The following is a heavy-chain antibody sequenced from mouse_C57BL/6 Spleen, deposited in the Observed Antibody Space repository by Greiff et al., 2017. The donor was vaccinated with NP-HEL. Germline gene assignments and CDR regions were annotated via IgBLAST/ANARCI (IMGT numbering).Heavy chain of an antibody. CDR1: GYTFTSYW. CDR2: INPSSGYT. CDR3: ARPRYYYGSSSYAMDY. D-gene: IGHD1-1*01. Sequence: QVQLKQSGAELAKPGASVTLSCKASGYTFTSYWMHWVKQRPGQGLEWIGYINPSSGYTKYNQKFKDKATLTADKSSSTAYMQLSSLTYEDSAVYYCARPRYYYGSSSYAMDYWGQGTSVTVSS. V-gene: IGHV1-7*01. J-gene: IGHJ4*01.